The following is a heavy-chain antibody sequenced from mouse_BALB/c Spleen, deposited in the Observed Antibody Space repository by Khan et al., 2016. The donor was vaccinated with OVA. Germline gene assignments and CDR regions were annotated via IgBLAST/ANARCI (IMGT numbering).Heavy chain of an antibody. CDR3: ARQPYYHYNIMDY. V-gene: IGHV2-6-1*01. J-gene: IGHJ4*01. D-gene: IGHD2-10*01. CDR2: IWSDGST. Sequence: QVQLKQSGPGLVAPSQSLSITCTISGFSLTNYGVHWVHQPPGKGLEWLVVIWSDGSTTYNSALKSRLTISKDNSKSQDFLKMNSLQTDDTAVYFCARQPYYHYNIMDYWGQGTSVTVSS. CDR1: GFSLTNYG.